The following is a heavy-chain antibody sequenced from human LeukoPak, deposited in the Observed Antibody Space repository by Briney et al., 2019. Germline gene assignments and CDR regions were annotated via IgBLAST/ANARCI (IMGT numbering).Heavy chain of an antibody. CDR1: GGSISDYY. D-gene: IGHD3-3*01. CDR3: ARYDFWTGSSSVGAMDV. J-gene: IGHJ6*02. V-gene: IGHV4-59*01. Sequence: SETLSLTCTVSGGSISDYYWNWIRQPPREGLEWIGKIHYSGSTNYNPTLKSRVTISVDTSKNQFSLKLSSVTAADTAVYFCARYDFWTGSSSVGAMDVWGQGTTVTVSS. CDR2: IHYSGST.